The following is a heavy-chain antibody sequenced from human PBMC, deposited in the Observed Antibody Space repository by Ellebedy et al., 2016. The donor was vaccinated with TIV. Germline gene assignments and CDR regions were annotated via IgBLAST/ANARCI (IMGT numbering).Heavy chain of an antibody. CDR2: IDPRDSDT. V-gene: IGHV5-51*01. CDR1: GYSFTTYW. CDR3: ARVGEVAASPCYY. D-gene: IGHD2-15*01. J-gene: IGHJ4*02. Sequence: GESLKISCQGSGYSFTTYWIGWVRQMSGNGLEWMRIIDPRDSDTCYSPSFQGQVTISADKSSSTPYLQLSSLKATDTAMYYCARVGEVAASPCYYWGQGTLVTVSS.